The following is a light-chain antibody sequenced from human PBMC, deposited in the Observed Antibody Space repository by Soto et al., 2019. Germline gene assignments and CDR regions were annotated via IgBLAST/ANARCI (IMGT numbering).Light chain of an antibody. CDR3: QQYENAVMYT. V-gene: IGKV3-20*01. CDR2: DVS. J-gene: IGKJ2*01. Sequence: EIVLPQSPGTLALSPGERATLACRASQTFRSSFFAWYQQKPGQAPRLLIYDVSVSATGIPDRVSGSVSGTDFTLPIIRLEPDDFAVYYCQQYENAVMYTFGQGTKLEIK. CDR1: QTFRSSF.